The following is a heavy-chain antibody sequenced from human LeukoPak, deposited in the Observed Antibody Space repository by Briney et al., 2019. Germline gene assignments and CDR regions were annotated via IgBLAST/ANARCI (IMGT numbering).Heavy chain of an antibody. J-gene: IGHJ4*01. V-gene: IGHV4-39*01. Sequence: SETLSLTCTVSSGSVSTSSYYWGWIRQPPGKGLEWIGSVYYSGSTYYNPSLKSRVTISVDTSKNQFSLKLSSVTAADTAVYYCARLPGMVGTFDYWGHGTLVTVSS. CDR3: ARLPGMVGTFDY. CDR1: SGSVSTSSYY. D-gene: IGHD3-3*01. CDR2: VYYSGST.